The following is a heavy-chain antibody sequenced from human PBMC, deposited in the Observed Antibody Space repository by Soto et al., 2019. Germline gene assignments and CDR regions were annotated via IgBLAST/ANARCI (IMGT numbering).Heavy chain of an antibody. CDR1: GFSLITSGVG. Sequence: ESGPTLPHPTQTCTLSCTFCGFSLITSGVGVGWVRQPPGRALEWLAVIYWTDDKRYSPSLKSRLSITKDTSKNQVVLTMTTMDPMDTAIFFCAHKLPVTTSAFDIWGQGTMVTVSS. V-gene: IGHV2-5*01. J-gene: IGHJ3*02. D-gene: IGHD4-17*01. CDR3: AHKLPVTTSAFDI. CDR2: IYWTDDK.